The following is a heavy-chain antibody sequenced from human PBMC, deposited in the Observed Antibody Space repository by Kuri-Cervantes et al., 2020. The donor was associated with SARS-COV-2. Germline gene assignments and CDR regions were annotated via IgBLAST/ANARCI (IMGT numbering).Heavy chain of an antibody. D-gene: IGHD3-3*01. CDR3: ARIPSSISIFGVVRFGMDV. V-gene: IGHV3-33*01. CDR2: IWYDGSNK. CDR1: GFTFSSYG. J-gene: IGHJ6*02. Sequence: LSLTCAASGFTFSSYGMHWVRQAPGKGLEWVAVIWYDGSNKYYADSVKGRFTISRDNSKNTLYLQMNSLRAEDTAVYYCARIPSSISIFGVVRFGMDVWGQGTTVTVSS.